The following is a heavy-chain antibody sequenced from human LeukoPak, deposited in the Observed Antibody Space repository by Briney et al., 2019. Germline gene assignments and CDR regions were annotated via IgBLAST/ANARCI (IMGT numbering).Heavy chain of an antibody. V-gene: IGHV4-39*01. Sequence: SETLSLTCTVSGGSISSSSYYWGWIRQPPGKGLEWIGRIYYSGSTYYNPSLKSRVTISVDTSKNQFSLKLSSVTAADTAVYYCARRGVSVGATGSEADYWGQGTLVTVSS. J-gene: IGHJ4*02. CDR2: IYYSGST. D-gene: IGHD1-26*01. CDR1: GGSISSSSYY. CDR3: ARRGVSVGATGSEADY.